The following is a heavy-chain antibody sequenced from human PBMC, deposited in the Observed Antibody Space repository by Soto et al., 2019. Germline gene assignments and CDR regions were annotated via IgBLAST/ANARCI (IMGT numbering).Heavy chain of an antibody. J-gene: IGHJ3*02. CDR1: GGSISSYY. CDR3: AKESPYYEFWSGPLDSQPDAFDI. D-gene: IGHD3-3*01. V-gene: IGHV4-59*12. Sequence: SETLSLTCTVSGGSISSYYWSWIRQPPGKGLEWIGYIYYSGSSYYADSVKGRFSISRDNSKNMLYLLMNSLRAEDTALYYCAKESPYYEFWSGPLDSQPDAFDIWGQGTMVTVSS. CDR2: IYYSGSS.